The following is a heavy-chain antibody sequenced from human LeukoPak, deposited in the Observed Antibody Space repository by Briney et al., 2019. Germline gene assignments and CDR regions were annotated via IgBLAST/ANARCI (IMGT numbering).Heavy chain of an antibody. CDR3: AKNREEYNWNPAAYYYYYGMDV. Sequence: GGYLILSCAASGFTFSSYAMSWVRQAPGKGLEWFSAISGSGGSTYYADSVKGRFTISRDNSTNTLYLQMNSLRAEDTAVYYCAKNREEYNWNPAAYYYYYGMDVWGKGTTVTVSS. CDR1: GFTFSSYA. CDR2: ISGSGGST. J-gene: IGHJ6*04. D-gene: IGHD1-1*01. V-gene: IGHV3-23*01.